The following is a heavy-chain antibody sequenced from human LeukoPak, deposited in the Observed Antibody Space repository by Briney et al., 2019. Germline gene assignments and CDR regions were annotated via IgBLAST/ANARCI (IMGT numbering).Heavy chain of an antibody. D-gene: IGHD3-16*01. V-gene: IGHV4-34*01. CDR3: ARVSSLGYGMFDP. J-gene: IGHJ5*02. Sequence: SETLSLTCAVYGGSFSGYYWSWIRQPPGKGLEWIGEINHSGSTNYNPSLKSRVTISVDTSKNQFSLKLSSVTAADTAVYYCARVSSLGYGMFDPWGQGTLVTVSS. CDR2: INHSGST. CDR1: GGSFSGYY.